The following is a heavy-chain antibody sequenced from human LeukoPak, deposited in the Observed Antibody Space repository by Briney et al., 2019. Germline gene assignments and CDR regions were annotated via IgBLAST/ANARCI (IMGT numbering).Heavy chain of an antibody. J-gene: IGHJ4*02. D-gene: IGHD6-19*01. CDR1: GYTFTSYA. V-gene: IGHV1-3*01. Sequence: ASVKVSCKASGYTFTSYAMHWVRQAPGQRLEWMGWINAGNGNTKYSQEFQGRVTITRDTSASTAYMELSSLRSEDTAVYYCARVGVYSSGWLGYWDQGTLVTVSS. CDR3: ARVGVYSSGWLGY. CDR2: INAGNGNT.